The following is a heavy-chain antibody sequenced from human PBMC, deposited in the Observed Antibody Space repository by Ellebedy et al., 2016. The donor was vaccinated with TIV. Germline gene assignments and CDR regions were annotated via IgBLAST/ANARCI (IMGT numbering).Heavy chain of an antibody. CDR1: GFTFSSYG. CDR2: ISYDGSNK. CDR3: AKDYSGLRGLDV. V-gene: IGHV3-30*18. D-gene: IGHD5-12*01. Sequence: GESLKISCAASGFTFSSYGMHWVRQAPGKGLEWVAVISYDGSNKYYADSVKGRFTISRDNSKNTLYLQMTSLRAEDTAVYYCAKDYSGLRGLDVWGQGTTFTVSS. J-gene: IGHJ6*02.